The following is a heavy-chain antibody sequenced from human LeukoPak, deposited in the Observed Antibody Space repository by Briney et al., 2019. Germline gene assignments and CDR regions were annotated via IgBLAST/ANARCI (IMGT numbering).Heavy chain of an antibody. V-gene: IGHV3-7*04. Sequence: GGSLRLSCAASGFTFSAYWMSWVRQAPGRGLEWVANIKQDGSEKYYVDSVKGRFTISRDNAKNSLYLQMNSLRAEDTAGYYCARDSRGGYYYGMDVWGQGTTVTVSS. D-gene: IGHD3-10*01. J-gene: IGHJ6*02. CDR2: IKQDGSEK. CDR1: GFTFSAYW. CDR3: ARDSRGGYYYGMDV.